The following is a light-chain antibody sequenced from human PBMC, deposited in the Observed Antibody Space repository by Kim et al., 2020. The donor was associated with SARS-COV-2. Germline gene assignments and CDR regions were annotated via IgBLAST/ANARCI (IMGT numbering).Light chain of an antibody. J-gene: IGLJ1*01. Sequence: SVSPGQTASITCSGENLGDKYASWYQQRPGQAPVLVIHQDDKRPSGIPERFSGSNSGNTATLTISGTQATDEADYYCQAWDNSAYVFGAGTQLTVL. CDR2: QDD. CDR3: QAWDNSAYV. CDR1: NLGDKY. V-gene: IGLV3-1*01.